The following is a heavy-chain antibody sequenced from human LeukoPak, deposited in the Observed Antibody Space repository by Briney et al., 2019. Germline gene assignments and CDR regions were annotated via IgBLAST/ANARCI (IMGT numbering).Heavy chain of an antibody. CDR2: ISSSSSYI. CDR1: GFTFSSYS. Sequence: GGSLRLSCAASGFTFSSYSMNWVRQAPGKGLEWVSSISSSSSYIYYADSVKGRFTISRDNAKNSLYLQMNSLRAEDTAVYYCARGAVDLQPPYWGQGTLVTVSS. V-gene: IGHV3-21*01. CDR3: ARGAVDLQPPY. J-gene: IGHJ4*02.